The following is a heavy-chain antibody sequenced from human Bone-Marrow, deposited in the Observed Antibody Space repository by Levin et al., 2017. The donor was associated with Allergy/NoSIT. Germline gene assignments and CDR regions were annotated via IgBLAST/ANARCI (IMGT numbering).Heavy chain of an antibody. CDR2: ISGSGGNT. J-gene: IGHJ6*02. D-gene: IGHD3-10*01. CDR1: GFAFNTYG. Sequence: QAGGSLRLSCAASGFAFNTYGMTWVRQAPGKGLEWVATISGSGGNTNYADPVKGRFTISRDNSKDTLYLQMNSLRAEDTAVYFCASNSYGSFYYGMDVWGQGTTVTVSS. CDR3: ASNSYGSFYYGMDV. V-gene: IGHV3-23*01.